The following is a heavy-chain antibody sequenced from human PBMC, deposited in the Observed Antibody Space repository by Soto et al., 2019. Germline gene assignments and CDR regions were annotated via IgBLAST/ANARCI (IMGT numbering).Heavy chain of an antibody. D-gene: IGHD1-26*01. CDR3: ARSRLWEQHFDS. J-gene: IGHJ4*02. CDR1: GGSLTSEGYY. Sequence: SETLSLTCTVSGGSLTSEGYYWSWVRQLPGKGLEWIGYIYYSGSIFYNPFLKSRASISAHSSKRQFSLKLSSVTAADTAVYYCARSRLWEQHFDSWGQGILVTVSS. V-gene: IGHV4-31*03. CDR2: IYYSGSI.